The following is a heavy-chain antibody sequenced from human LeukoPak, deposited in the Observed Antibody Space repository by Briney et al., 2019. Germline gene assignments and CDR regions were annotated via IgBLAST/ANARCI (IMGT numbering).Heavy chain of an antibody. Sequence: GGSLRLSCAASGFTVSSNYMSWVRQAPGKGLEWVAFISNDGSNKFYADSVKGRFTISRDDSRNTLHVEMRSLRPEDTAVYYCARDLGPTYCILDSWGQGILVTVSS. CDR2: ISNDGSNK. J-gene: IGHJ4*02. V-gene: IGHV3-30*03. CDR3: ARDLGPTYCILDS. CDR1: GFTVSSNY. D-gene: IGHD3-16*01.